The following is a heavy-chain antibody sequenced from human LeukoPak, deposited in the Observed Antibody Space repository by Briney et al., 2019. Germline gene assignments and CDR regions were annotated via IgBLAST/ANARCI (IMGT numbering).Heavy chain of an antibody. D-gene: IGHD6-13*01. CDR1: GFTFSSYS. V-gene: IGHV3-21*04. Sequence: PGGSLRLSCAASGFTFSSYSMNWVRQAPGKGLEWVSSISSSSSYTYYADSVKGRFTISRDNSKNTLYLQMNSLRAEDTAVYYCAKWGYSSSSYSDDAFDIWGQGTMVTVSS. CDR2: ISSSSSYT. CDR3: AKWGYSSSSYSDDAFDI. J-gene: IGHJ3*02.